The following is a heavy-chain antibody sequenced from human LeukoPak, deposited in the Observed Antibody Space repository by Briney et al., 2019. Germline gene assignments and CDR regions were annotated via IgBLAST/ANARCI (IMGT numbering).Heavy chain of an antibody. CDR3: AVMYSSSWYWFDP. CDR1: GASISSDY. V-gene: IGHV4-59*08. CDR2: ISYSGST. J-gene: IGHJ5*02. Sequence: PSETPSLTCTVSGASISSDYYNWIRQPPGKGLEWVGYISYSGSTNYNPSLKSRVTISVDTSKNQFSLKLSSVTAADTAVYYCAVMYSSSWYWFDPWGQGTLVTVSS. D-gene: IGHD6-13*01.